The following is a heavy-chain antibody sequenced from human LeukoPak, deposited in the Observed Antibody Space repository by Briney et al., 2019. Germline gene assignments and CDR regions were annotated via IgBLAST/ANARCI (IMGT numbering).Heavy chain of an antibody. CDR2: IYTSGST. CDR3: ARASFPPWGTNGVSDWFDP. CDR1: GGSISSYY. Sequence: SETLSLTCTVPGGSISSYYWSWIRQPAGKGLEWIGRIYTSGSTNYNPSLKSRVTMSVDTSKNQFSLKLSSVTAADTAVYHCARASFPPWGTNGVSDWFDPWGQGTLVTVSS. V-gene: IGHV4-4*07. D-gene: IGHD2-8*01. J-gene: IGHJ5*02.